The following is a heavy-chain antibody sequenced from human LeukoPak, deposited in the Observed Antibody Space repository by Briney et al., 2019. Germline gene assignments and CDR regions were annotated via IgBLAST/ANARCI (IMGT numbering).Heavy chain of an antibody. V-gene: IGHV3-23*01. Sequence: PGGSLRLSCAASGFTFSNYAMNWVRQAPGKGLEWVSVVTGGGDITGYADSVKGRFTISRDNSHNTLYLQMNSLRVEDTAVYYCAKLQADYYFDYWGQGTLVTVSS. CDR1: GFTFSNYA. CDR2: VTGGGDIT. CDR3: AKLQADYYFDY. D-gene: IGHD6-13*01. J-gene: IGHJ4*02.